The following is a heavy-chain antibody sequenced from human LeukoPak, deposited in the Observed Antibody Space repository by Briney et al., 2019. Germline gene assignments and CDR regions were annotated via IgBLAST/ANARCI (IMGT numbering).Heavy chain of an antibody. V-gene: IGHV3-7*01. CDR2: INQDGSER. CDR3: AITYYYDSSAH. D-gene: IGHD3-22*01. Sequence: SGGSLRLSCAASGFTFSSFWMSWVRQAPGKGLEWVATINQDGSERYYVDSVKGRFTISRDNAKNSLYLQMNSLRAEDTAVYYCAITYYYDSSAHWGQGTLVTVSS. J-gene: IGHJ4*02. CDR1: GFTFSSFW.